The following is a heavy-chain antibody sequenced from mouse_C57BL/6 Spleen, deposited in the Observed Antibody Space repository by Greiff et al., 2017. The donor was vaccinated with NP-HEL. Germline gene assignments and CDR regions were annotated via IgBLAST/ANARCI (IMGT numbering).Heavy chain of an antibody. D-gene: IGHD2-3*01. V-gene: IGHV3-6*01. CDR2: ISYDGSN. CDR3: ARDTYDGYYVNFDY. Sequence: VQLQQSGPGLVKPSQSLSLTCSVTGYSITSGYYWNWIRQFPGNKLEWMGYISYDGSNNYNPSLKNRISITRDTSKNQFFLKLNSVTTEDTATYYCARDTYDGYYVNFDYWGQGTTLTVSS. J-gene: IGHJ2*01. CDR1: GYSITSGYY.